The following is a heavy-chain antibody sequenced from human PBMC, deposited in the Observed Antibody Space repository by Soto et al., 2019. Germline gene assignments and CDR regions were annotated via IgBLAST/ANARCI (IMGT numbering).Heavy chain of an antibody. CDR2: ISYDGSNK. V-gene: IGHV3-30-3*01. CDR3: ARAGCDGGSCYTLVGLRYGMDV. Sequence: QVQLVESGGGVVXPGRSXXXXXAASGFTFSSYAMHWVRQAPGKGLEWVAVISYDGSNKYYADSVKGRFTISRDNSKNTLYLQMNSLRAEDTAVYYCARAGCDGGSCYTLVGLRYGMDVWGQGTTVTVSS. J-gene: IGHJ6*02. D-gene: IGHD2-15*01. CDR1: GFTFSSYA.